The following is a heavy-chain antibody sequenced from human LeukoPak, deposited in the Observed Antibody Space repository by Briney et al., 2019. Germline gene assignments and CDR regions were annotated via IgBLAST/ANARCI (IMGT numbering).Heavy chain of an antibody. CDR2: ISGNGGDI. D-gene: IGHD6-19*01. CDR1: GFTFGIHY. J-gene: IGHJ4*02. CDR3: AREIVAGTFDY. V-gene: IGHV3-11*01. Sequence: GGSLRLSCATSGFTFGIHYMSWVRQAPGRGPEWISYISGNGGDIAYADSVKGRFTISRDNSKNSLYLQMNSLRAEDTAVYYCAREIVAGTFDYWGQETLLTVAS.